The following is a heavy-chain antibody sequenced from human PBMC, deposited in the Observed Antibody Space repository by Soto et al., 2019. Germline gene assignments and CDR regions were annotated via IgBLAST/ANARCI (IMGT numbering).Heavy chain of an antibody. D-gene: IGHD6-19*01. CDR2: IYPGDSDT. Sequence: PGESLKISCMGSGYKVSTWHNFTSYWIAWVRQMPGEGLEWMGIIYPGDSDTKYSPSLQGQVSISADTSISTAYLQWTSLRASDTAMYYCARSRRGAYSSGWYSPSGYYTYGIDVWGQGTKVTVAS. CDR3: ARSRRGAYSSGWYSPSGYYTYGIDV. J-gene: IGHJ6*02. V-gene: IGHV5-51*01. CDR1: GYKVSTWHNFTSYW.